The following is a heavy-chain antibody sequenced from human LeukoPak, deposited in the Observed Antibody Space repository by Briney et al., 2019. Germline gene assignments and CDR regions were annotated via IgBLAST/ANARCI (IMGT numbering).Heavy chain of an antibody. D-gene: IGHD3-10*01. J-gene: IGHJ3*02. V-gene: IGHV3-64*01. CDR1: GFTFSISD. CDR2: IRSNGGST. Sequence: PGGSLRLSCAASGFTFSISDMHWVRQAPGKGLEYVSGIRSNGGSTYYANSVKGRFTISRDNSKNTLYLQMGSLRAEDMAVYYCARVARAGFYAFDIWGQGTMVTVSS. CDR3: ARVARAGFYAFDI.